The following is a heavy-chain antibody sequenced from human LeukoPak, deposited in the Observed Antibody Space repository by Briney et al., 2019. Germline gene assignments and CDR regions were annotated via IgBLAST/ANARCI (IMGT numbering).Heavy chain of an antibody. J-gene: IGHJ3*02. D-gene: IGHD3-22*01. Sequence: GGSLRLSCAASGFTFSSYSMNWVRQAPGKGLEWVSSISSSSSYIYYADSVKGRFTISRDNAKNSLYLQMNSLRAEDTAVYYCARSYYDSSGYYVKGVAFDIWGQGTMVTVSS. CDR3: ARSYYDSSGYYVKGVAFDI. CDR1: GFTFSSYS. CDR2: ISSSSSYI. V-gene: IGHV3-21*01.